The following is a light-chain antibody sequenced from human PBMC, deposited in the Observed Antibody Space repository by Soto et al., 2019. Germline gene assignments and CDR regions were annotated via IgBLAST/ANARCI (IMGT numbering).Light chain of an antibody. Sequence: DIQMTQSPSTLSASVGDTVTITCRASQSVSRWLNWYQQKSGKAPRLLIYEASNLEIGVPSRFSGSGSGTEFILTINSLQPADSATYYCQQFNSKVWTFGQGTKGDIK. CDR3: QQFNSKVWT. V-gene: IGKV1-5*01. CDR1: QSVSRW. CDR2: EAS. J-gene: IGKJ1*01.